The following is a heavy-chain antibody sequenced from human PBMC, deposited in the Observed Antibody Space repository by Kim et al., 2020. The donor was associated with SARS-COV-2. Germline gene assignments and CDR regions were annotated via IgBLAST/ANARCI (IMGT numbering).Heavy chain of an antibody. Sequence: THYRKGRDTIFRDNAKNSLFLQMNSLRAEDTSVYYCARDSSGCSNTAFDVWGQGTIVTVSS. D-gene: IGHD2-8*01. CDR3: ARDSSGCSNTAFDV. V-gene: IGHV3-48*03. J-gene: IGHJ3*01.